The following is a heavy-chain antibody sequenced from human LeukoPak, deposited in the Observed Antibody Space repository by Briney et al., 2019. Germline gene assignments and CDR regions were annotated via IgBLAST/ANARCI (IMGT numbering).Heavy chain of an antibody. CDR3: ASTANYYGSGSYYKN. CDR1: GVSITSYY. Sequence: PSETLSLTGTVSGVSITSYYWSWIRQPPGKGLEWIGNIYYSGSTNYNPSLKSRVTISIDTSKNQFSLKLSSVTAADTAVYYCASTANYYGSGSYYKNWGQGTLVTVSS. D-gene: IGHD3-10*01. J-gene: IGHJ4*02. CDR2: IYYSGST. V-gene: IGHV4-59*01.